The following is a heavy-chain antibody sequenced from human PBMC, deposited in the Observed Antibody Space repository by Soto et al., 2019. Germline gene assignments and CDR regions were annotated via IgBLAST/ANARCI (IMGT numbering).Heavy chain of an antibody. CDR2: ISSSGSTI. CDR1: GFIFSNYE. D-gene: IGHD1-26*01. CDR3: AKEATNINNFDY. V-gene: IGHV3-48*03. J-gene: IGHJ4*02. Sequence: EVQLVESGGGLVQPGGSLRLSCAASGFIFSNYEMNWVRQAPGKGLEWVSYISSSGSTIYYADSVKGRFTISRDNTKNSLYLQMNSLRAEDTAVYYCAKEATNINNFDYWGQGTLVTVSS.